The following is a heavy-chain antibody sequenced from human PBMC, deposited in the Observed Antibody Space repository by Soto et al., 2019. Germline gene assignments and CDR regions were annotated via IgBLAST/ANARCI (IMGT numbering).Heavy chain of an antibody. J-gene: IGHJ5*02. CDR2: ISGSGVST. CDR3: AKDRGVTTYWFDP. Sequence: EVQLLESGGGLVQPGGSLRLSCVTSGFTFSNYAMSWVRQAPGKGLEWVSGISGSGVSTYYADSVKGRFTISRDNSKNTLYLQMNSLRAEDTAIYSCAKDRGVTTYWFDPWGQGTLVTVSS. D-gene: IGHD3-10*01. CDR1: GFTFSNYA. V-gene: IGHV3-23*01.